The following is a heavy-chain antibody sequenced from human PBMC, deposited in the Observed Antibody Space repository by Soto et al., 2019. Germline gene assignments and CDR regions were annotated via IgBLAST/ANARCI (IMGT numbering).Heavy chain of an antibody. CDR3: ARGHAVAATGTMGYY. J-gene: IGHJ4*02. CDR1: GGTFSSYA. D-gene: IGHD6-13*01. Sequence: SVKVSCKASGGTFSSYAISWVRQAPGQGLEWMGGIIPIFGTANYAQKFQGRVTITADESTSTAYMELSSLRPEDTAVYYCARGHAVAATGTMGYYWGQGTLVTVSS. V-gene: IGHV1-69*13. CDR2: IIPIFGTA.